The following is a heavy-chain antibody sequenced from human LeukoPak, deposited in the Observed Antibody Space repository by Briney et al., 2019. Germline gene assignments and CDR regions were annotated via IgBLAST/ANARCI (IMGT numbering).Heavy chain of an antibody. CDR2: ISSDGGST. J-gene: IGHJ4*02. V-gene: IGHV3-64*01. CDR1: GFTFSSYA. CDR3: ARSGCCSGGSCYVDY. Sequence: GGSLRLSCAASGFTFSSYAVHWVRQAPGKGLEYVSAISSDGGSTYYANSVKGRFTIFRDNAKNTLYLQMGSLRDEDMAVYYCARSGCCSGGSCYVDYWGQGALVTVSS. D-gene: IGHD2-15*01.